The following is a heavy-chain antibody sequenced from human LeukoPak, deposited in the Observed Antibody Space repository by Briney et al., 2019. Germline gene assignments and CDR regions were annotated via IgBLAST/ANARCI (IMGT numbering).Heavy chain of an antibody. D-gene: IGHD3-10*01. J-gene: IGHJ6*04. CDR2: ISGSGGST. CDR1: GFTFSSYA. V-gene: IGHV3-23*01. CDR3: AIESGSGSYYTEYYYYGMDV. Sequence: PGGSLRLSCAASGFTFSSYAMSWVRQAPGKGLEWVSAISGSGGSTYYADSVKGRFTSSRDNSKHTLYMKMNSLRAEDTDVYYCAIESGSGSYYTEYYYYGMDVWGKGTTVTVSS.